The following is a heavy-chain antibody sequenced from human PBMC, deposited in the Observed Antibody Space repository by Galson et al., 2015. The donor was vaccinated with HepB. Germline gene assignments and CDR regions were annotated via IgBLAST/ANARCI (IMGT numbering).Heavy chain of an antibody. Sequence: SVKVSCKASGYLFTTYYVHWVRQAPGQGLEWMGIINPSGGATTYAQKFQDRVTLTHDTSATAVYMELRSLTSDDTAMYYCARGSLLLRWIDNWGQGTLVTVA. CDR3: ARGSLLLRWIDN. J-gene: IGHJ5*02. V-gene: IGHV1-46*01. CDR1: GYLFTTYY. CDR2: INPSGGAT.